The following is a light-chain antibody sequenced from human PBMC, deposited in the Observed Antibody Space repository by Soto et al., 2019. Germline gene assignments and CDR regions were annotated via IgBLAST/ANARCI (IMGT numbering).Light chain of an antibody. CDR3: MQALQTPLT. CDR1: QSLLHSNGYNY. V-gene: IGKV2-28*01. J-gene: IGKJ4*01. CDR2: LGS. Sequence: DIVMTQSPLSLPVTPGEPASISCRSSQSLLHSNGYNYLDWYLQKPGQSPQLLIYLGSNRASGVPDRLSGSRSGTDFTQKISRVEAEDVGVYYCMQALQTPLTFGGGTKVEIK.